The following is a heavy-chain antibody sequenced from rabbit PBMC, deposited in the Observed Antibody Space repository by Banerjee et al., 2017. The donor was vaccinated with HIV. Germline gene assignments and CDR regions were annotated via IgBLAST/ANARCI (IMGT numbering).Heavy chain of an antibody. V-gene: IGHV1S7*01. CDR3: VRGASSSGYYSL. CDR1: GFDFSRFA. D-gene: IGHD1-1*01. CDR2: IDAVFGNS. J-gene: IGHJ4*01. Sequence: QSLEESGGDLVKPGASLTLTCTASGFDFSRFAMSWFRQAPGKGLEWIGIIDAVFGNSHYATWVNGRFTISSQNAQNTLYLQLNSLTAADTATYFCVRGASSSGYYSLWGPGTLVTVS.